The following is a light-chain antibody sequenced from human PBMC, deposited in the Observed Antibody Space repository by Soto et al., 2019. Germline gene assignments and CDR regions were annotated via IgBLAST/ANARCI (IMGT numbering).Light chain of an antibody. CDR3: AAWDDSLNGVI. CDR2: SNN. V-gene: IGLV1-44*01. CDR1: SSTIGSNT. Sequence: QSVLTQPPSASGTPGQRVTISCSGSSSTIGSNTVNWYQQLPGTAPKILIYSNNHRPSGVPDRCSGSKSGTSASLAISWRQSEDENDYYCAAWDDSLNGVIFGGGTKLTVL. J-gene: IGLJ2*01.